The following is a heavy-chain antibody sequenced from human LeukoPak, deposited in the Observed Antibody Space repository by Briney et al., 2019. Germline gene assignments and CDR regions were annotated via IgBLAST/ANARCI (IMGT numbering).Heavy chain of an antibody. CDR2: ISSSSSTI. Sequence: GGSLRLSCAASGFTFSSYSMNWVRQAPGKGLEWVSYISSSSSTIYYADSVKGRFTISRDNAKNSLYLQMNSLRDEDTAVYYCAREVGATTSVYFDYWGQGALVTVSS. V-gene: IGHV3-48*02. CDR1: GFTFSSYS. D-gene: IGHD1-26*01. CDR3: AREVGATTSVYFDY. J-gene: IGHJ4*02.